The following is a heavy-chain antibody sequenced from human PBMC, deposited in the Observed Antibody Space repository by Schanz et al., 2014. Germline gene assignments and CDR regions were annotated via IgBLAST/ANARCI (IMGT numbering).Heavy chain of an antibody. CDR3: VREITILGVVHKIYPEYGGKASRDDDS. D-gene: IGHD3-3*01. CDR1: CCTFSSYA. V-gene: IGHV1-2*04. CDR2: INPNSGGT. J-gene: IGHJ5*01. Sequence: CKASCCTFSSYAISWVRHAPGQGLEWMRWINPNSGGTNYAPKFQSLVTMTRDTSIRTGYMELRRMRSDDTAIYLCVREITILGVVHKIYPEYGGKASRDDDS.